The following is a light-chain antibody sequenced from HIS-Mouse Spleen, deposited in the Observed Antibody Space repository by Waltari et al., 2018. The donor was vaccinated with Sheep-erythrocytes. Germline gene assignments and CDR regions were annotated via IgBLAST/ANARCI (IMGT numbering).Light chain of an antibody. J-gene: IGLJ3*02. Sequence: TISYSGSSSNIGNNAVNWYQQLPGKAPKLLIYYDDLLPSGVSDRFSGSKSGTSASLAISGLQSEDEADYYCAAWDDSLNGPVFGGGTKLTVL. CDR2: YDD. CDR3: AAWDDSLNGPV. V-gene: IGLV1-36*01. CDR1: SSNIGNNA.